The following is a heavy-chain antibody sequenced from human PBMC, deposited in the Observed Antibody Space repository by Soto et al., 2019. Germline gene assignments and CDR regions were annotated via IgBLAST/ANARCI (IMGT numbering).Heavy chain of an antibody. CDR2: ISSSSSTI. J-gene: IGHJ1*01. D-gene: IGHD3-22*01. V-gene: IGHV3-48*02. CDR3: ARYPVYYDSSGYYPEYFQH. Sequence: GSLRLSCVVSGFIFSDYGMNWVRQAPGKGLEWVSYISSSSSTIYYADSVKGRFTISRDNAKNSLYLQMNSLRDEDTAVYYCARYPVYYDSSGYYPEYFQHWGQGTLVTASS. CDR1: GFIFSDYG.